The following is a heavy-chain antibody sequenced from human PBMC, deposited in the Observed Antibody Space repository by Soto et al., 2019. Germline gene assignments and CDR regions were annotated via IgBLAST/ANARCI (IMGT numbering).Heavy chain of an antibody. CDR2: INHSGST. J-gene: IGHJ1*01. CDR3: ARLRPDPPYYYDSSGSRRGYFQH. D-gene: IGHD3-22*01. Sequence: SETLSLTCAVYGGSFSGYYWSWIRQPPGKGLEWIGEINHSGSTNYNPSLKSRVTISVDTSKNQFSLKLSSVTAADTAVYYCARLRPDPPYYYDSSGSRRGYFQHWGQGTLVTVSS. CDR1: GGSFSGYY. V-gene: IGHV4-34*01.